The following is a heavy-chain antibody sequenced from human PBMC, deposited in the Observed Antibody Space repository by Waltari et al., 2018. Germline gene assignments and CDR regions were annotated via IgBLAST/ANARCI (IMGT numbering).Heavy chain of an antibody. D-gene: IGHD6-19*01. V-gene: IGHV4-59*12. CDR3: ARGKPSGWPRGDPRYFDL. Sequence: QVQLQESGPGLVKPSETLSLTCTVSGGSISSYYWSWIRQPPGKGLVWIGYIYYSGSTNYNPSRKSRFTISVDTSKNQFSLKLSSVTAADTAVYYCARGKPSGWPRGDPRYFDLWGRGTLVTVSS. CDR2: IYYSGST. CDR1: GGSISSYY. J-gene: IGHJ2*01.